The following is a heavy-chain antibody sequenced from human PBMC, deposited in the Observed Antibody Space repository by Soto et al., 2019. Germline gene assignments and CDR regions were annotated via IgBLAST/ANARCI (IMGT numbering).Heavy chain of an antibody. CDR3: ARAPMVLTRSYFDS. CDR1: GGSVNGYY. J-gene: IGHJ4*02. CDR2: ISSSGNT. D-gene: IGHD3-22*01. Sequence: PSETLSLTCAVYGGSVNGYYWNWIRQPPGKGLEWIGYISSSGNTNYNPSLKSRVSISVDTSKNQFSLNLTSVTAADTAVYYCARAPMVLTRSYFDSWGQGTPVTVSS. V-gene: IGHV4-59*02.